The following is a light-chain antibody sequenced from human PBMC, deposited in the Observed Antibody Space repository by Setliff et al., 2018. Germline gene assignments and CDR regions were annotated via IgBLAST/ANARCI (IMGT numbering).Light chain of an antibody. CDR1: SSDIGGYNY. Sequence: QSALAQPPSASGSPGQSVTISCTGTSSDIGGYNYVSWYQQHPGKAPKLMIYEVNKRPSGVPDRISGSKSGNTASLTVSGLQAEDEADYYCSSYAGSRNFYVFGTGTKVTVL. V-gene: IGLV2-8*01. CDR3: SSYAGSRNFYV. J-gene: IGLJ1*01. CDR2: EVN.